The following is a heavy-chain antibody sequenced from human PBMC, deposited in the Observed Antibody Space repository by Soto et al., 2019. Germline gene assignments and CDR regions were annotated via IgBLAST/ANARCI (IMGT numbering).Heavy chain of an antibody. Sequence: SETLSLTCTVSGGSISGYFWNWIRQPPGKGLEWIGYIYSSGSTNYKSSLKSRVTISVDTPKNQFSLKLSSVTAADTAVYYCARSEKGMATILDYWGQGILVTVSS. CDR2: IYSSGST. V-gene: IGHV4-59*01. CDR1: GGSISGYF. J-gene: IGHJ4*02. CDR3: ARSEKGMATILDY. D-gene: IGHD5-12*01.